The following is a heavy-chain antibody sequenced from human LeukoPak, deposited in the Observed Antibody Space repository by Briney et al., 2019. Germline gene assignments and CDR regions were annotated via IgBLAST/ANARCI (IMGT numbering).Heavy chain of an antibody. CDR2: ISGSGGST. Sequence: GGSLRLSCAASGFTLSSYAMSWVRQAPGKGLEWVSIISGSGGSTYYADSVKGRFTISRDNSKNTLVLQMNSLRAEDTAVYYCAKSVESAVTTNPYFDYWGQGTLVTVSS. CDR3: AKSVESAVTTNPYFDY. D-gene: IGHD4-17*01. V-gene: IGHV3-23*01. CDR1: GFTLSSYA. J-gene: IGHJ4*02.